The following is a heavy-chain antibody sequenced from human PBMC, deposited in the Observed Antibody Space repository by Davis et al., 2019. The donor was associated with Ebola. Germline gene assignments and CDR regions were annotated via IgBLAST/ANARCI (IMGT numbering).Heavy chain of an antibody. D-gene: IGHD5-12*01. CDR2: INPNDGRT. CDR3: TAPGGQVSGYDVIDI. Sequence: ASVKVSCKASGYTFTNYYLHWVRQAPGQGLEWMGMINPNDGRTIYAQKFQGRVTVTRDTSTTTVYMDLGSLRSKDTALYYCTAPGGQVSGYDVIDIWGQGTMVTVSS. V-gene: IGHV1-46*03. J-gene: IGHJ3*02. CDR1: GYTFTNYY.